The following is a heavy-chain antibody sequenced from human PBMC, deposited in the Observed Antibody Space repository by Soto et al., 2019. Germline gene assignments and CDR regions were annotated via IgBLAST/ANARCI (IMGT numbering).Heavy chain of an antibody. CDR3: ARSAYYGDYYLDC. Sequence: GGSLRLSCAASGFTFSSYSMNWVRQAPGKGLEWVSSISSSSSYIYYADSVKGRFTISRDNAKNSLYLQMNSLRAEDTAVYYWARSAYYGDYYLDCWGQGTLVTVSS. D-gene: IGHD4-17*01. J-gene: IGHJ4*02. CDR1: GFTFSSYS. CDR2: ISSSSSYI. V-gene: IGHV3-21*01.